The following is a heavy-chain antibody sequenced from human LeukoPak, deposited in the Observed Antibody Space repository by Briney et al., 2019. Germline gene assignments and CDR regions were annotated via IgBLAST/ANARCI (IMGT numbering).Heavy chain of an antibody. CDR1: GFTFSSYW. Sequence: GGSLRLSCAASGFTFSSYWMHWVRQALGKGLVWVSRINSDGSSTSYADSVKGRFTISRDNAKNTLYLQMNSLRAEDTAVYYCALSGYYLGHFDYWGQGTLVTVSS. J-gene: IGHJ4*02. CDR3: ALSGYYLGHFDY. V-gene: IGHV3-74*01. D-gene: IGHD3-22*01. CDR2: INSDGSST.